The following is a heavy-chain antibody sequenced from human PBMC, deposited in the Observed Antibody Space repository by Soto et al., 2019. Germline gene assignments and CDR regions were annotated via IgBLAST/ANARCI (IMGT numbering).Heavy chain of an antibody. Sequence: QITLKESGPTLVRPTQTLTLTCTFSGFSLSTTGVGVGWIRQPPGKALEWLALIYWDDDKRYSPSLKSRLTITKETSKNEVILTMTNMDPVDTATYYCAPRLRDYGLGRERATDFDPWGQGTRVTVSS. V-gene: IGHV2-5*02. CDR1: GFSLSTTGVG. CDR2: IYWDDDK. D-gene: IGHD3-10*01. CDR3: APRLRDYGLGRERATDFDP. J-gene: IGHJ5*02.